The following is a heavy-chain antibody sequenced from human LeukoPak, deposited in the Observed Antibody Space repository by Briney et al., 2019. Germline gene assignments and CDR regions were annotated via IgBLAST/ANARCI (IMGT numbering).Heavy chain of an antibody. CDR1: GYSFTSYL. Sequence: GESLKISCKGSGYSFTSYLVGWGRQRSGKGLEWMGIIYPGDSDTRYSPSFQGQVTLSADKSISTAYLQCSSLEAPDTAMYYFARRYYYATGSYYVPYYFDYWGQGTLVTVSS. V-gene: IGHV5-51*01. J-gene: IGHJ4*02. CDR3: ARRYYYATGSYYVPYYFDY. D-gene: IGHD3-10*01. CDR2: IYPGDSDT.